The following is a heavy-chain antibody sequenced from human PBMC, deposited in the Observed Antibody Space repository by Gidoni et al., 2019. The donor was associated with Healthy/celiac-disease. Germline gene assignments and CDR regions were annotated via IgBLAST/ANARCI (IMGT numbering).Heavy chain of an antibody. Sequence: QVQLQESGPGLVKPPQTLSLTCTVSGGSISSGDYYWSWIRQPPGKGLEWIGYLYYSGSTYYNPSLKSRVTISVDTSKNQFSLKLSSVTAADTAVYYCARDGTPTAPGFDYWGQGTLVTVSS. V-gene: IGHV4-30-4*01. CDR1: GGSISSGDYY. CDR3: ARDGTPTAPGFDY. D-gene: IGHD4-17*01. CDR2: LYYSGST. J-gene: IGHJ4*02.